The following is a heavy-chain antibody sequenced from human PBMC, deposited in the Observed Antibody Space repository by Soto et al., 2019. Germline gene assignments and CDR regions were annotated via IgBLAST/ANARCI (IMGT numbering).Heavy chain of an antibody. V-gene: IGHV1-46*01. D-gene: IGHD1-7*01. CDR3: ARAEVLELLSDYYYYGMDV. J-gene: IGHJ6*02. CDR1: GYTFTSYY. CDR2: INPSGGST. Sequence: ASVKVSCKASGYTFTSYYMHWVRQAPGHELAWMGIINPSGGSTSYAQKFQGRVTMTRDTSTSTVYMELSSLRSEDTAVYYCARAEVLELLSDYYYYGMDVWGQGTTVTVSS.